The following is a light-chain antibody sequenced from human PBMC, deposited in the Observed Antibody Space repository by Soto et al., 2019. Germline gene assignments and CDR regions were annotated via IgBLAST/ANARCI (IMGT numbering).Light chain of an antibody. V-gene: IGKV1-5*03. CDR1: QSISSW. Sequence: DIQMTQSPSTLSASVGDRVTITCRASQSISSWLAWYQQKPGQAPKLLIYKVSDLQSGISSRFSGSGSGTEFTLTISSLQPDDYATYYCQQYKVYPYIFGQGTKLE. CDR2: KVS. CDR3: QQYKVYPYI. J-gene: IGKJ2*01.